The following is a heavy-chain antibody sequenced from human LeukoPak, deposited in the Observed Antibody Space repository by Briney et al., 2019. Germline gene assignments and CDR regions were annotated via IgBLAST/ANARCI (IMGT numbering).Heavy chain of an antibody. D-gene: IGHD3-22*01. CDR1: GGSISSYY. CDR3: AIDRYYDSTGYYDAFDI. J-gene: IGHJ3*02. V-gene: IGHV4-59*01. CDR2: IYYSGST. Sequence: PSETLSLTCTVSGGSISSYYWSWIRQPPGKGLEWIGYIYYSGSTNYNPSLKSRVTISVDTSKNQFSLKLSSVTAADTAVYYCAIDRYYDSTGYYDAFDIWGQGTMVTVSS.